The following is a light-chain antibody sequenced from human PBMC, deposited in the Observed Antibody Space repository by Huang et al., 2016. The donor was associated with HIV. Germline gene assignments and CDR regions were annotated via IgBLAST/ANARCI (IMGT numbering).Light chain of an antibody. CDR3: QQYYGAPIT. CDR2: WAS. CDR1: QSLFYSSNSKNY. J-gene: IGKJ3*01. V-gene: IGKV4-1*01. Sequence: DIVMTQSPDSLSVSLGERAAINCRASQSLFYSSNSKNYLAWYQQKSGQPPKLLIYWASARESGVPDRFSGSGSGTDFTLTISSLQAEDVAVYYCQQYYGAPITFGPGTRVDLK.